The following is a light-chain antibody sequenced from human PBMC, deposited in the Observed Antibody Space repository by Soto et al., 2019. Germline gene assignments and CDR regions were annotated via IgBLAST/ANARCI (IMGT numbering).Light chain of an antibody. V-gene: IGKV1-27*01. J-gene: IGKJ3*01. CDR3: QMHNSAPFS. CDR1: QAISNY. Sequence: DIQMTQSPSSLSASVGDRVTITCLASQAISNYVAWYQQRPGKVPKLLIYTASTLQSGVPSRFSGSGSGTDFTLTISSLQPEDVATYYCQMHNSAPFSFGPGNKVDI. CDR2: TAS.